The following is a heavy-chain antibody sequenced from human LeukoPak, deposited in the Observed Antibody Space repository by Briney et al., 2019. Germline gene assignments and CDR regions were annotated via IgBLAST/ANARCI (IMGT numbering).Heavy chain of an antibody. Sequence: GGSLRLSCAASGFTFSSYAMSWVRQAPGKGLEWVSAISGSGGSTYYADSVKGRFNISRDNAKNTLYLHMSSLRAEDSAVYYCARDMGGIVGFYYFYMDVWGKGTTVTVSS. CDR1: GFTFSSYA. CDR3: ARDMGGIVGFYYFYMDV. V-gene: IGHV3-23*01. D-gene: IGHD3-16*02. J-gene: IGHJ6*03. CDR2: ISGSGGST.